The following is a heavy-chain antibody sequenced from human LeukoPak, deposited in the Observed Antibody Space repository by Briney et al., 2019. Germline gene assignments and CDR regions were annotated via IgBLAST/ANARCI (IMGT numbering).Heavy chain of an antibody. Sequence: ASVKVSCKASGYTFTSYGISWVRQAPGQGLEWMGWISAYNGNTNYAQKLQGRVTMTTDTSTSTAYMELRSLRSDDTAVYYCARDPDYDFWSGYYYYYYMDAWGKGTTVTVSS. D-gene: IGHD3-3*01. CDR1: GYTFTSYG. V-gene: IGHV1-18*01. J-gene: IGHJ6*03. CDR3: ARDPDYDFWSGYYYYYYMDA. CDR2: ISAYNGNT.